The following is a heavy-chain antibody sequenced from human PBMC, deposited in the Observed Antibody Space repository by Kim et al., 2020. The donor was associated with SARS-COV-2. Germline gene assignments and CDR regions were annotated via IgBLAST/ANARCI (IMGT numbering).Heavy chain of an antibody. CDR1: GGSISSCSYY. J-gene: IGHJ6*01. Sequence: SETLSLTCTVSGGSISSCSYYWGCHRQGQGKELVWIVSNYCSGSYDYYPSIKIRITIYVDTTKNQFSLKLSPVTAADTAVYYGGRLHYELWNNYGQGVWG. V-gene: IGHV4-39*01. D-gene: IGHD3-3*01. CDR3: GRLHYELWNNYGQGV. CDR2: NYCSGSY.